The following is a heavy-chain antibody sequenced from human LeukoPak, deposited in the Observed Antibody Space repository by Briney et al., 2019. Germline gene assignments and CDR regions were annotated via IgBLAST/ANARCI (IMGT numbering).Heavy chain of an antibody. Sequence: PGGSLRLSCAASGFIFSNYAMYWVRQAPGKGLEWVAVIWYDGSNRDYADSVEGRFTISRDNSKNTLFLQMNSLRAEDTAVYYCARETVYRSGSRNLFDYWGQGTLVTVSS. D-gene: IGHD3-10*01. CDR3: ARETVYRSGSRNLFDY. CDR1: GFIFSNYA. V-gene: IGHV3-33*01. CDR2: IWYDGSNR. J-gene: IGHJ4*02.